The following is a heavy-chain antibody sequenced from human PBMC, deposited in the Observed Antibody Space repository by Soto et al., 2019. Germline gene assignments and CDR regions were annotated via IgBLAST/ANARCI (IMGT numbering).Heavy chain of an antibody. J-gene: IGHJ5*02. CDR3: ARDATMANPVAGMSSEGFDP. CDR2: ISAYNGNT. D-gene: IGHD6-19*01. Sequence: QVQLVQSGAEVKKPGASVKVSCKASGYTFTSYGITWVRQAPGQGLEWMGWISAYNGNTNYAQKLQGRVTMTTDTSTSTAYTELRSLRSEETDVNYWARDATMANPVAGMSSEGFDPWGQGTLVTGSS. CDR1: GYTFTSYG. V-gene: IGHV1-18*01.